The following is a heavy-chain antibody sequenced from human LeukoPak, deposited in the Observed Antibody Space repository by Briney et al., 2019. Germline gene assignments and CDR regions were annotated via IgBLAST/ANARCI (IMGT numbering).Heavy chain of an antibody. CDR1: GGSISSSSYY. V-gene: IGHV4-39*07. J-gene: IGHJ4*02. Sequence: SETLPLTCTVSGGSISSSSYYWGWIRQPPGKGLEWIGSVYYSGGTYYTPSLKSRVTISLDTSKNQFSLKLSSVTAADTAVYYCASYVRAPVGYDYWGQGTLVTVSS. CDR3: ASYVRAPVGYDY. CDR2: VYYSGGT. D-gene: IGHD3-16*01.